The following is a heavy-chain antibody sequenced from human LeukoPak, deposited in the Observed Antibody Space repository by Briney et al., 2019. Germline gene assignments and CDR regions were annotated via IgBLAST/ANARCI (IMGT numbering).Heavy chain of an antibody. CDR1: GFTFSDFW. CDR2: ISPGGGTT. CDR3: ARGCSSTSCYNYYYYYMDV. V-gene: IGHV3-11*04. D-gene: IGHD2-2*02. Sequence: GGSLRLSCVVSGFTFSDFWMSWVRQSPARGLEWVASISPGGGTTYYADYVKGRFTISRDNAKNSLYLQMNSLRAEDTAVYYCARGCSSTSCYNYYYYYMDVWGKGTTVTVSS. J-gene: IGHJ6*03.